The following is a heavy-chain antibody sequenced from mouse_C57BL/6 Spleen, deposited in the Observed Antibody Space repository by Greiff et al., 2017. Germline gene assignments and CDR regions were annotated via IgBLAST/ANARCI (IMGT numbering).Heavy chain of an antibody. Sequence: QVQLQQPGAELVRPGSSVKLSCKASGYTFTSYWMHWVKQRPIQGLEGMGNIDPSDSETHYKQKVKDKATLTVAKSSSTAYMQLSSLTSEDSAVYYCARLYYDYPYAKDYWGQGTSVTVAS. CDR1: GYTFTSYW. D-gene: IGHD2-4*01. V-gene: IGHV1-52*01. CDR3: ARLYYDYPYAKDY. J-gene: IGHJ4*01. CDR2: IDPSDSET.